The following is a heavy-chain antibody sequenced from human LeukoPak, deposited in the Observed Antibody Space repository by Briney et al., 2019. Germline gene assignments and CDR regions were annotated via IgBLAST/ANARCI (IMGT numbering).Heavy chain of an antibody. CDR2: ISRSSAYI. V-gene: IGHV3-21*01. Sequence: GGSLRLSCAASGFTFDDYAMHWVRQAPWKGLEWVSSISRSSAYIYYADSVKGRFTISRDNAKNSLYLQMNSLRAEDTAVYYCASFPPYMVRTDAFDIWGQGTMVTVSS. D-gene: IGHD3-10*01. CDR1: GFTFDDYA. CDR3: ASFPPYMVRTDAFDI. J-gene: IGHJ3*02.